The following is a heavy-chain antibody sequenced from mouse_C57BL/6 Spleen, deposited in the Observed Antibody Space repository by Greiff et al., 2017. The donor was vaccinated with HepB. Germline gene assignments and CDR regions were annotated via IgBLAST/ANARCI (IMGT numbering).Heavy chain of an antibody. J-gene: IGHJ2*01. CDR3: TTDHLRDLDY. CDR1: GFNIKDDY. CDR2: IDPENGDT. Sequence: EVQLQQSGAELVRPGASVKLSCTASGFNIKDDYMHWVKQRPEQGLEWIGWIDPENGDTAYASKFQGKATITADTSSNTAYLQLSSLTSEDTAVYYCTTDHLRDLDYWGQGTTLTVSS. V-gene: IGHV14-4*01.